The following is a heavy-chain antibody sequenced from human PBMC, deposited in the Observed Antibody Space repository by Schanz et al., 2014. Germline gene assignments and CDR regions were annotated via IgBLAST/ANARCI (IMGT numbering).Heavy chain of an antibody. J-gene: IGHJ4*02. V-gene: IGHV1-2*02. CDR3: ARARYTGYDCSGY. D-gene: IGHD5-12*01. Sequence: QVQLVQSGAEVKKPGASVKVSCKASGYTFISYFIHWVRQAPGQGLEWMGWINPNSGETNYEQKFKGRVTLTSDTSINPACLKLNGPTSDDTATYLCARARYTGYDCSGYWGQGTLLIVSS. CDR2: INPNSGET. CDR1: GYTFISYF.